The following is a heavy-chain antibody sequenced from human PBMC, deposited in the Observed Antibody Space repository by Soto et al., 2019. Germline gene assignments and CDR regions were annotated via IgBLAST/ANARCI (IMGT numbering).Heavy chain of an antibody. CDR3: APWSGYFNWFDP. CDR2: IIPLFGTV. J-gene: IGHJ5*02. D-gene: IGHD3-3*01. CDR1: GATFSSYA. Sequence: QVQLVQSGAEVKKPGSSVKVSCKASGATFSSYAITWVRQAPGQGLEWMGGIIPLFGTVNYAQKFQGRVAVXAXXSTSTAYMELSSLRSEDTAVYYCAPWSGYFNWFDPWGQGTLVTVSS. V-gene: IGHV1-69*12.